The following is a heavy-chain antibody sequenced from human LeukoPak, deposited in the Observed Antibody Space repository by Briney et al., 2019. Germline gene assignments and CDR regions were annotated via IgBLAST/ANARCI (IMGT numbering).Heavy chain of an antibody. J-gene: IGHJ4*02. Sequence: GGSLRLSCAASGFTFSSYAMSWVRQAPGKGLEWVSAISGSGGSTYYADSVKGRFTISRDNSKKTLYLLMNSLRAEDTAVYYCARESGSYSEPLDYWGQGTLVTVSS. CDR3: ARESGSYSEPLDY. V-gene: IGHV3-23*01. CDR1: GFTFSSYA. D-gene: IGHD1-26*01. CDR2: ISGSGGST.